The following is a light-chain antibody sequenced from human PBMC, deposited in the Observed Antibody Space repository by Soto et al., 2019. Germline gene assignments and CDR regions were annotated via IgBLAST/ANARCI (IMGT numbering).Light chain of an antibody. CDR1: RSNIGAGYD. CDR2: ANT. CDR3: QSYDNSLSGIV. V-gene: IGLV1-40*01. J-gene: IGLJ1*01. Sequence: QSVLTQPPSVSGAPGQRVTISCTGSRSNIGAGYDVNWYQQLPGTAPKLLIYANTNRPSGVPDRFSASKSGTSASLAITGLQAEDVADYSCQSYDNSLSGIVFGTGTKLTVL.